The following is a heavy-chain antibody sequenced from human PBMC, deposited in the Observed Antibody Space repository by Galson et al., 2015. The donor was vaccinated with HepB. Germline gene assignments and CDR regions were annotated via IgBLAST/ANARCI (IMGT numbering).Heavy chain of an antibody. Sequence: SLRLSCAASGFTFSSYHVFWVRQAPGRGLEWVSSISGSADYFYYADSVRGRFIISRDNAESSLSLQMNSLRVEDTAVYYCVRHPPLGTPFDYWGQGALVTVSS. J-gene: IGHJ4*02. V-gene: IGHV3-21*01. CDR3: VRHPPLGTPFDY. D-gene: IGHD7-27*01. CDR2: ISGSADYF. CDR1: GFTFSSYH.